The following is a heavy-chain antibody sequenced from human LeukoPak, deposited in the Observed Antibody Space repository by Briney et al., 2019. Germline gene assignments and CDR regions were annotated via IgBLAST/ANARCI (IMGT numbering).Heavy chain of an antibody. J-gene: IGHJ3*02. D-gene: IGHD1-7*01. CDR3: ARDLAGTRDAFDI. CDR1: GFTFSDYY. Sequence: PGGSLRLSCAASGFTFSDYYMSWIRQAPGKGLKWVSYISSSGSTIYYADSVKGRFTISRDNAKNSLYLQMNSLRAEDTAVYYCARDLAGTRDAFDIWGQGTMVTVSS. CDR2: ISSSGSTI. V-gene: IGHV3-11*04.